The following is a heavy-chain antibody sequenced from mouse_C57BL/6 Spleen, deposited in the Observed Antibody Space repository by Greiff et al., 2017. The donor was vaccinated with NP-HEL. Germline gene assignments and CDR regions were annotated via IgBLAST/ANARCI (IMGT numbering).Heavy chain of an antibody. D-gene: IGHD1-1*01. CDR3: ARGILRYPWFAY. V-gene: IGHV1-22*01. CDR2: INPNNGGT. CDR1: GYTFTDYN. J-gene: IGHJ3*01. Sequence: EVQLQQSGPELVKPGASVKMSCKASGYTFTDYNMHWVKQSHGKSLEWIGYINPNNGGTSYNQKFKGKATLTVNKSSSTAYMELRSLTSEESAVYYCARGILRYPWFAYWGQGTRVTVSA.